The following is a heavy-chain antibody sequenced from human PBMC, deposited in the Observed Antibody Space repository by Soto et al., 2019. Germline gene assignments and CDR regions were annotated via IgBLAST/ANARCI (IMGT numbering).Heavy chain of an antibody. Sequence: EVQLVETGGGLIQPGGSLSLSCAASGFTVSSKYMHWVRQAPGKGLEWVSLTYTGGNTYYADSVKGRFTVSRDNSKNTLYLHMNSLSAEDTAVYYCVREGYPYGLDYWGQGSLVTISS. CDR2: TYTGGNT. CDR1: GFTVSSKY. D-gene: IGHD3-10*01. J-gene: IGHJ4*02. CDR3: VREGYPYGLDY. V-gene: IGHV3-53*02.